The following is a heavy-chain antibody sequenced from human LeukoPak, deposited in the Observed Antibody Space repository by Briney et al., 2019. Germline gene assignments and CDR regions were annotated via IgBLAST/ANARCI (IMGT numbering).Heavy chain of an antibody. CDR1: GYTFTGYY. V-gene: IGHV1-2*02. CDR2: ISPNSGDT. CDR3: ARATSIAAVHL. J-gene: IGHJ5*02. D-gene: IGHD6-13*01. Sequence: GASVKLSCKASGYTFTGYYMHWVRQAPGQGLEWMGWISPNSGDTDIAQKFQGRVTMTRNTSISTAYMELSSLRSEDTAVYYCARATSIAAVHLWGQGTLVTVSS.